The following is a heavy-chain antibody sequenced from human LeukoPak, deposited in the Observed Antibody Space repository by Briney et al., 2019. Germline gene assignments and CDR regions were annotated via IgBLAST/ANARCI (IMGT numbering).Heavy chain of an antibody. CDR1: GFTFSSYA. CDR3: AKVRSNLDYSSSWYDFDY. V-gene: IGHV3-23*01. CDR2: ISGSGGTT. J-gene: IGHJ4*02. D-gene: IGHD6-13*01. Sequence: GGSLRLSCAASGFTFSSYAMSWVRQAPGKGLEWVSAISGSGGTTYYADSVKGRFTISRDNFKNMLYLQVNSLRAEDTAVYYCAKVRSNLDYSSSWYDFDYWGQGTLVTVSS.